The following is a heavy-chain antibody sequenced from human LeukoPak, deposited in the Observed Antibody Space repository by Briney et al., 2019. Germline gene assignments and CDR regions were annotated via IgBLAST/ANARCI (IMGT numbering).Heavy chain of an antibody. J-gene: IGHJ4*02. CDR2: ISSSSSYI. Sequence: NPGGSLRLSCAASGFTFSSYAMSWVRQAPGKGLEWVSSISSSSSYIYYADSVKGRFTISRDNAKNSLYLQMNSLRAEDTAVYYCARDLGSSYSSGIDYWGQGTLVTVSS. CDR3: ARDLGSSYSSGIDY. D-gene: IGHD2-15*01. V-gene: IGHV3-21*01. CDR1: GFTFSSYA.